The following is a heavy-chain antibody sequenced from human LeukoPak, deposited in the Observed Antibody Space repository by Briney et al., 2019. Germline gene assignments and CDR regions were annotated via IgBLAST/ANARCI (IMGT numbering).Heavy chain of an antibody. D-gene: IGHD6-6*01. J-gene: IGHJ5*02. CDR3: AINRPTSLSNWFDP. Sequence: SVKVSCKASGGTFSSYAISWVRQAPGQGLEWMGGIIPIFGTANYAQKFQGRVTITADKSTSTAYMELSSLRSEDTAIYYCAINRPTSLSNWFDPWGQGTLVIVSS. V-gene: IGHV1-69*06. CDR2: IIPIFGTA. CDR1: GGTFSSYA.